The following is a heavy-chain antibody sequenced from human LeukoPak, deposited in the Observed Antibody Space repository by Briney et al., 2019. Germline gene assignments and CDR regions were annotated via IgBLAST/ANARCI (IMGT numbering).Heavy chain of an antibody. V-gene: IGHV3-11*01. CDR2: ISSSGSTI. CDR3: ARASDSSGYDY. J-gene: IGHJ4*02. Sequence: GGSLRLSCAASGFTFSDYYMSWIRQAPGKGLGWVSYISSSGSTIYYADSVKGRFSISRDNAKNSLYLQMNSLRAEDTAVYYCARASDSSGYDYWGQGTLVTVSS. D-gene: IGHD3-22*01. CDR1: GFTFSDYY.